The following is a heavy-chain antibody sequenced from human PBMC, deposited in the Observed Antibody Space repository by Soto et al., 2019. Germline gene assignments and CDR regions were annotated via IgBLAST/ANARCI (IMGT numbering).Heavy chain of an antibody. Sequence: GGSLRLSCAASGFTFSSYWMSWVRQAPGKGLEWVANIKQDGSEKYYVDSVKGRFTISRDNAKNSLYLQMNSLRAEDTAVYYCARRLAYYDFWSGYYDGYFDYWGQGTLVTVSS. CDR1: GFTFSSYW. V-gene: IGHV3-7*05. CDR2: IKQDGSEK. D-gene: IGHD3-3*01. CDR3: ARRLAYYDFWSGYYDGYFDY. J-gene: IGHJ4*02.